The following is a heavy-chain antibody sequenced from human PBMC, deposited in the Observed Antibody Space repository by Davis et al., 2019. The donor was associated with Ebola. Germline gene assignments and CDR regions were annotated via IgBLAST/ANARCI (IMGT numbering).Heavy chain of an antibody. Sequence: SETLSLTCAVYGGSFSGYYWSWIRQPPGKGLEWIGEINHSRSTNYNPSLKSRVTISVDTSKNQFSLKLSSVTAAETAVYYCARDTLYKVDYGYYYGMDVWGQGTTVTVSS. V-gene: IGHV4-34*01. J-gene: IGHJ6*02. CDR1: GGSFSGYY. CDR3: ARDTLYKVDYGYYYGMDV. D-gene: IGHD4-17*01. CDR2: INHSRST.